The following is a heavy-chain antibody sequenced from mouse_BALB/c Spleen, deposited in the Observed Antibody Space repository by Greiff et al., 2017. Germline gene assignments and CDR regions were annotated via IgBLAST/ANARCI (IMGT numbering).Heavy chain of an antibody. CDR3: ARYDYDESYAMDY. V-gene: IGHV3-8*02. CDR2: ISYSGST. D-gene: IGHD2-4*01. J-gene: IGHJ4*01. Sequence: VQLKESGPSLVKPSQTLSLTCSVTGDSITSGYWNWIRKFPGNKLEYMGYISYSGSTYYNPSLKSRISITRDTSKNQYYLQLNSVTTEDTATYYCARYDYDESYAMDYWGQGTSVTVSS. CDR1: GDSITSGY.